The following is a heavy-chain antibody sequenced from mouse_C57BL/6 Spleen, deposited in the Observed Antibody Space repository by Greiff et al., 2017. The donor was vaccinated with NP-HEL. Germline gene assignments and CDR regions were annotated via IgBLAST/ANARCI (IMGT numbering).Heavy chain of an antibody. CDR1: GYAFSSSW. J-gene: IGHJ1*03. D-gene: IGHD2-10*01. CDR2: IYPGDGDT. V-gene: IGHV1-82*01. CDR3: TSSYYDNHWYFDV. Sequence: QVQLQQSGPELVRPGASVKISCKASGYAFSSSWMNWVKQRPGQGLEWIGRIYPGDGDTNYNGKFKGKATLTADKSSSPAYMQLSSLTSEDSAVYFCTSSYYDNHWYFDVWGTGTPVTVSA.